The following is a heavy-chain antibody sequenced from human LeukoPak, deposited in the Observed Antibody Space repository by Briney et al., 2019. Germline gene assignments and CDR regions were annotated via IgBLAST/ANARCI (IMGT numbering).Heavy chain of an antibody. CDR3: ARDVGYYYDSSGYHTADY. J-gene: IGHJ4*02. V-gene: IGHV1-18*01. D-gene: IGHD3-22*01. Sequence: ASVKVSCKASGYTFTSYGISWVRQAPGQGLEWMGWISAYNGNTNYAQKLQGRVTMTTDTSTSTAYMELRSLRSDDTAVYYCARDVGYYYDSSGYHTADYWGQGTLVTVSS. CDR1: GYTFTSYG. CDR2: ISAYNGNT.